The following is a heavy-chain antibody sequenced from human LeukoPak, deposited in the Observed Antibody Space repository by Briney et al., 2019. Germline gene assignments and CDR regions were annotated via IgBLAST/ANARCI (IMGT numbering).Heavy chain of an antibody. J-gene: IGHJ4*02. CDR3: ATDYKDGMRFGELQY. CDR2: FDPEDGET. D-gene: IGHD3-10*01. Sequence: FDPEDGETIYAQKFQGRVTMTEDTSTDTAYMELSSLRSEDTAVYYCATDYKDGMRFGELQYWGQGTLVTVSS. V-gene: IGHV1-24*01.